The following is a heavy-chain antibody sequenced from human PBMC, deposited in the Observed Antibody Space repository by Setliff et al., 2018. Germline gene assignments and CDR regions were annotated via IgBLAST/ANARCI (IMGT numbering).Heavy chain of an antibody. CDR3: AREIVTPYITMVRETARGFDP. J-gene: IGHJ5*02. Sequence: RASVKVSCKASGYTFTSYAMHWVRQAPGQRLEWMGWINAGNGNTKYSQKFQGRVTITRDTSASTAYMELSSLRSEDTAVYYCAREIVTPYITMVRETARGFDPWGQGTLVTVSS. V-gene: IGHV1-3*01. CDR1: GYTFTSYA. D-gene: IGHD3-10*01. CDR2: INAGNGNT.